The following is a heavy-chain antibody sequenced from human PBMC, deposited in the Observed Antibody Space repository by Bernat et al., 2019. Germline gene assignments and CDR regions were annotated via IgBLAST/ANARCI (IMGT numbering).Heavy chain of an antibody. J-gene: IGHJ6*03. D-gene: IGHD3-10*01. V-gene: IGHV1-69*01. Sequence: QVQLVQSGAEVKKPGSSVKVSCKASGGTFSSYAISWVRQAPGQGLEWMGGIIPIFGTANYEQKFQGRVTISADESTSTDYMELSSLRYEETAVYYCARILYYYGHYYYMDVWGKGTTVTVSS. CDR2: IIPIFGTA. CDR1: GGTFSSYA. CDR3: ARILYYYGHYYYMDV.